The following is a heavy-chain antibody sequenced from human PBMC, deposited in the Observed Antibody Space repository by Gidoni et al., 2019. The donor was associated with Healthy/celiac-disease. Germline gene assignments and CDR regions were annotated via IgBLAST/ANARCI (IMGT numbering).Heavy chain of an antibody. D-gene: IGHD6-19*01. V-gene: IGHV3-33*01. Sequence: QVQLVESGGGVVQPGRSLRLPCAAAGFTFSSYGMHWVRQAPGKGLAWVAGICDDGSNKYYAYSVKGRFTISRDKSKNTLYLQMNSLRAEDTAVYYCARDRVEQWLVWGQGTLVTVSS. J-gene: IGHJ4*02. CDR2: ICDDGSNK. CDR3: ARDRVEQWLV. CDR1: GFTFSSYG.